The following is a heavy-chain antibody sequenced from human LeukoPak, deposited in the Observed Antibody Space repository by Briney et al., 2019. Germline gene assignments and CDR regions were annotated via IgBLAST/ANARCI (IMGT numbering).Heavy chain of an antibody. CDR2: IWYDGSNK. CDR1: GFTFSSYG. D-gene: IGHD3-10*01. CDR3: ARAVGGGEYYFDY. V-gene: IGHV3-33*01. J-gene: IGHJ4*02. Sequence: GRSLRLSCAASGFTFSSYGMHWVRQAPGKGLEWVAVIWYDGSNKYYADSVKDRFTISRDNSKNTLYLQMNSLRAEDTAVYYCARAVGGGEYYFDYWGQGTLVTVSS.